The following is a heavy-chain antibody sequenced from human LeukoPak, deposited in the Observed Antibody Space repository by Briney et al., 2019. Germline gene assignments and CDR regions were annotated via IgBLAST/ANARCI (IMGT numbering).Heavy chain of an antibody. CDR1: GFTFSDYY. CDR2: ISSSGSTI. Sequence: GGSLRLSCAASGFTFSDYYMSWIRQAPGKGLEWVSYISSSGSTIYYADSVKGRFTISRDNAKNSLYLQMNSLRAEDTAVYYYARDGFRVVVTANTRGAFDIWGQGTMVTVSS. D-gene: IGHD2-21*02. J-gene: IGHJ3*02. V-gene: IGHV3-11*01. CDR3: ARDGFRVVVTANTRGAFDI.